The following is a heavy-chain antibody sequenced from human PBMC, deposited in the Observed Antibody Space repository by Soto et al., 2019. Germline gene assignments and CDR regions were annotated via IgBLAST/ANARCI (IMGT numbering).Heavy chain of an antibody. CDR3: ATAGGCSSTSCHLLGNYYYYGMDV. D-gene: IGHD2-2*01. CDR2: IDPSDSYT. CDR1: GYGFTSYW. J-gene: IGHJ6*02. Sequence: GESLKISCKGSGYGFTSYWISWVRQMPGKDLEWMGRIDPSDSYTNYSPSFQGHVTIPADKSISTAYLQWSSLKASDTAMYYCATAGGCSSTSCHLLGNYYYYGMDVWGQGTTVTVS. V-gene: IGHV5-10-1*01.